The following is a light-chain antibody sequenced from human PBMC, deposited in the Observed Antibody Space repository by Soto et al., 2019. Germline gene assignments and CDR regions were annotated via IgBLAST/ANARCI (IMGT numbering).Light chain of an antibody. V-gene: IGKV3-11*01. Sequence: EIVLTQSPATLSLSPGERATLSCRASQSVSSYLAWYQQKPGQAPRLLIYDASNRATGIPARFSGSGSGTDFTLTISSLEPEDFAAYYCQQRSNWPPSFTLGPGTKVDIK. J-gene: IGKJ3*01. CDR3: QQRSNWPPSFT. CDR2: DAS. CDR1: QSVSSY.